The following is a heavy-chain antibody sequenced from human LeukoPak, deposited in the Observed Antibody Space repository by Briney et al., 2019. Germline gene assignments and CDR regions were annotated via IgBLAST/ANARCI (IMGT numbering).Heavy chain of an antibody. CDR3: ARAGNDFWSGYLDY. V-gene: IGHV3-7*01. D-gene: IGHD3-3*01. CDR1: GFTFSSYW. Sequence: GGSLRPSCAASGFTFSSYWMSWVRQAPGKGLEWVANIKQDGSEKYYVDSVKGRFTISRDNAKNSLYLQMNSLRAEDTAVYYCARAGNDFWSGYLDYWGQGTLVTVSS. J-gene: IGHJ4*02. CDR2: IKQDGSEK.